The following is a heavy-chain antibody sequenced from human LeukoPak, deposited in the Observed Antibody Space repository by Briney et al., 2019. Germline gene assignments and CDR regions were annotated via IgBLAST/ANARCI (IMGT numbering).Heavy chain of an antibody. D-gene: IGHD3-3*01. Sequence: GGSLRLSCVTSGFTFSGYWMHWVRQGPEKGLELVSRIDNDGHGIIYADSVKGRFTTSRGNVKNTLYLQMNSLRVEDTAVYYCAAGGGWDPSFGVVTHIDAWGKGTTVVVS. CDR1: GFTFSGYW. CDR3: AAGGGWDPSFGVVTHIDA. CDR2: IDNDGHGI. J-gene: IGHJ6*03. V-gene: IGHV3-74*01.